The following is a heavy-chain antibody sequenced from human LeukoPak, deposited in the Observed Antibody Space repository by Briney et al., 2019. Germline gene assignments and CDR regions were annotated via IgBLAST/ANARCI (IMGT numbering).Heavy chain of an antibody. Sequence: SETLSLTCGVSGGFIINGKWWSWVRQPPGKGLEWIGEISHSGSPNYNPSLKGRLTISVDTAKNQFSLKLSSVTAADTAVYYCARDSIAGYSLSWWGQGTLVTVSS. CDR1: GGFIINGKW. CDR2: ISHSGSP. V-gene: IGHV4/OR15-8*01. J-gene: IGHJ4*02. CDR3: ARDSIAGYSLSW. D-gene: IGHD3-9*01.